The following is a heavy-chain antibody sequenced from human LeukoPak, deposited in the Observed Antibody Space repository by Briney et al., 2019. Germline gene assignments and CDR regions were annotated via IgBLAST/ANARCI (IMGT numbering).Heavy chain of an antibody. D-gene: IGHD1-26*01. V-gene: IGHV1-2*02. J-gene: IGHJ3*02. Sequence: ASVKVSCKASGYTFTDYYIHWVLQAPGQGLEWMGWINPNSGGTNYAQKFQGRVTVTRDTSISTAYMELSRLRSDDTAGYYCARPINSGNYLGAFDIWGQGTMVTVSS. CDR1: GYTFTDYY. CDR2: INPNSGGT. CDR3: ARPINSGNYLGAFDI.